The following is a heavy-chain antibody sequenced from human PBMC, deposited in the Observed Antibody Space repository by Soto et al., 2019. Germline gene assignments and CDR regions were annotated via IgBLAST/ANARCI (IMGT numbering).Heavy chain of an antibody. Sequence: GGSLRLSCAASGFTFSSYAMSWVRQAPGKGLEWVSAISGSGGSTYYADSVKGRFTISRDNSKNTLYLQMNSLRAEDTAGYYCAKARGEAYCGGDCYPEYFQHWGQGTLVTVSS. J-gene: IGHJ1*01. D-gene: IGHD2-21*01. CDR1: GFTFSSYA. CDR2: ISGSGGST. V-gene: IGHV3-23*01. CDR3: AKARGEAYCGGDCYPEYFQH.